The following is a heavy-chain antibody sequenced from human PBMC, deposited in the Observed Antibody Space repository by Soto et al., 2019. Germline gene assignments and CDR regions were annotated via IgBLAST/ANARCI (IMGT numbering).Heavy chain of an antibody. J-gene: IGHJ4*02. CDR2: ISYDGSNK. D-gene: IGHD1-26*01. CDR3: AKDVVPLVWELLPPAPFDY. V-gene: IGHV3-30*18. Sequence: GGSLRLSCAASGFTFSSYGMHWVRQAPGKGLEWVAVISYDGSNKYYADSVKGRFTISRDNSKNTLYLQMNSLRAEDTAVYYCAKDVVPLVWELLPPAPFDYWGQGTLVTVSS. CDR1: GFTFSSYG.